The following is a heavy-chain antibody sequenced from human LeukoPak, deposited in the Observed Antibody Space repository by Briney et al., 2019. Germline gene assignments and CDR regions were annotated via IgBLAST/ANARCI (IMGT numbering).Heavy chain of an antibody. V-gene: IGHV3-48*04. J-gene: IGHJ6*03. CDR1: GFTFSSYS. Sequence: PGGSLRLSCAASGFTFSSYSMNWVRQAPGKGLERVSYISSSGSTIYYADSVKGRFTISRDNAKNSLYLQMNSLRAEDTAVYYCARDGYSPGYYYMDVWGRGTTVTVSS. CDR3: ARDGYSPGYYYMDV. D-gene: IGHD2-2*02. CDR2: ISSSGSTI.